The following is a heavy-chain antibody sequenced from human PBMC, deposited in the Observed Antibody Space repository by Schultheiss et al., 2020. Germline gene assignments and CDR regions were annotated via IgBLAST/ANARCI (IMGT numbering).Heavy chain of an antibody. Sequence: ASVKVSCQASGYTFTSYDINWVRQATGQGLEWMGWMNPNSGNTGYAQKFQGRVTMTRNTSISTAYMELSSLRAEDTAVYYCARDSVYGDYGHYYYYMDVWGKGTTVTVSS. D-gene: IGHD4-17*01. CDR1: GYTFTSYD. CDR3: ARDSVYGDYGHYYYYMDV. J-gene: IGHJ6*03. CDR2: MNPNSGNT. V-gene: IGHV1-8*01.